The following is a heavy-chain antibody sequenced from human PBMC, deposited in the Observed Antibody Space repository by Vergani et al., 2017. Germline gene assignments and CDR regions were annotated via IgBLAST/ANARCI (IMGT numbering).Heavy chain of an antibody. CDR3: ARHGGSGNFYHLFDS. J-gene: IGHJ4*02. Sequence: QVRLQESGPGLVKPSETLSLTCSVSVGSTSGYFWGWIRRPPGKGLEWITSFHHTAMTSTNPSLTSRVSISVDTSRIRISLKLNSVTAADTALYYGARHGGSGNFYHLFDSGGQGTLVTVSS. CDR1: VGSTSGYF. CDR2: FHHTAMT. D-gene: IGHD3-10*01. V-gene: IGHV4-38-2*02.